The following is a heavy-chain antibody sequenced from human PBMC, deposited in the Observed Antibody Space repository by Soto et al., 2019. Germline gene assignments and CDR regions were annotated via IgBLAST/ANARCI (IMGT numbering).Heavy chain of an antibody. CDR2: ISKDGSHS. CDR3: ARGTDYADLGNSEYFHP. V-gene: IGHV3-30*03. J-gene: IGHJ1*01. Sequence: QVQLVESGGGVVQPGRSLRLSCAASGFNFRTYGIHWVRQAPGKGLEWVALISKDGSHSYYAHSVKGRFTTSRDNSQNKACLHVNSLRAYDTAVYFCARGTDYADLGNSEYFHPLGQGTLVTVSS. CDR1: GFNFRTYG. D-gene: IGHD4-17*01.